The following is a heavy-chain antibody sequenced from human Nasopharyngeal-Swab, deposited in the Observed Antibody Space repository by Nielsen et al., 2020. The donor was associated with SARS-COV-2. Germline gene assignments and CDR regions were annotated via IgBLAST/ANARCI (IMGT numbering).Heavy chain of an antibody. CDR3: ARDQFFSYYGSGSYGLDV. CDR1: GFTFSSYW. V-gene: IGHV3-7*01. J-gene: IGHJ6*02. Sequence: GESLKTHCAAPGFTFSSYWMSWVRQAPGKGLEWVANIKQDGSEKYYVDSVKGRSTISRDNAKNSLYLQMNGLSAEDTAVYYCARDQFFSYYGSGSYGLDVWGQGTTVTVSS. D-gene: IGHD3-10*01. CDR2: IKQDGSEK.